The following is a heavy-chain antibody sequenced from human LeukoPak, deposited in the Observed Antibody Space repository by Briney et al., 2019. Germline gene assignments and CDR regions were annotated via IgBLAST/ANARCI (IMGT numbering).Heavy chain of an antibody. CDR3: ARVYGSGYYFDY. CDR1: GFTFSSYA. V-gene: IGHV4-38-2*01. J-gene: IGHJ4*02. CDR2: IYYSGST. D-gene: IGHD3-10*01. Sequence: GSLRLSCAASGFTFSSYAMSWVRQAPGKGLEWIGSIYYSGSTYYNPSLKSRVTISVDTSKNQFSLKLSSVTAADTAVYYCARVYGSGYYFDYWGQGTLVTVSS.